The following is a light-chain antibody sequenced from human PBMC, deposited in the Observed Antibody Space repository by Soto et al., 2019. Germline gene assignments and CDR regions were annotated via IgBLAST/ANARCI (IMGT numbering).Light chain of an antibody. V-gene: IGKV3-11*01. CDR3: QQRSNWLT. CDR1: QSVSSY. J-gene: IGKJ4*01. CDR2: DAS. Sequence: VFTQSPATLSLSPGERATLSCRASQSVSSYLAWYQQKPGPAPSLLIYDASNRATGIPARLSGSGSGTEFTLTISSIEPEDFAVYYCQQRSNWLTFGGGTKVDIK.